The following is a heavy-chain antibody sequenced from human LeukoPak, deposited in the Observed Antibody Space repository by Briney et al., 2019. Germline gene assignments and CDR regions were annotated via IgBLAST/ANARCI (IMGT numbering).Heavy chain of an antibody. V-gene: IGHV3-21*01. Sequence: GGSLRLSCAASGFTFSNYSMNWVRRAPGKGLEWVSSISSDSNYVYYADSIQGRFAISRDNAGNSLYLQMNSLRAEDTAVYYCATLQLGPTTNYWGQGTLVTVSS. CDR2: ISSDSNYV. CDR3: ATLQLGPTTNY. CDR1: GFTFSNYS. J-gene: IGHJ4*02. D-gene: IGHD1-26*01.